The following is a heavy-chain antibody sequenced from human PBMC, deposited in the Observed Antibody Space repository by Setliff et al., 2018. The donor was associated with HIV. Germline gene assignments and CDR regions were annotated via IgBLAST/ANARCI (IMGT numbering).Heavy chain of an antibody. V-gene: IGHV1-18*04. D-gene: IGHD5-18*01. CDR3: ARDPRSGYDSDTAMVTVYYYYMDV. J-gene: IGHJ6*03. CDR1: GYTFINFG. CDR2: INGYNGNT. Sequence: ASVKVSCKASGYTFINFGITWVRQAPGQGLEWVGYINGYNGNTKYAQNVQGRVTMTTDTSTSTAYMELRSLRYDDTAVYYCARDPRSGYDSDTAMVTVYYYYMDVWGKGTTVTVSS.